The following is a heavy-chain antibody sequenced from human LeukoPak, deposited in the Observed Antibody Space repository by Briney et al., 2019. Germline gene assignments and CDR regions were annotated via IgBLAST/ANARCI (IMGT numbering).Heavy chain of an antibody. D-gene: IGHD3/OR15-3a*01. J-gene: IGHJ4*02. CDR3: AKRGVVIRVILVGFHKEAYYFES. CDR2: ISGSGGST. CDR1: GITLSNYG. V-gene: IGHV3-23*01. Sequence: GGSPRLSCAVSGITLSNYGMSWVRLAPGKGLEWVAGISGSGGSTNYADSVKGRFTISRDNPKNTLYLQMNSLRAEDTAVYFCAKRGVVIRVILVGFHKEAYYFESWGQGALVTVSS.